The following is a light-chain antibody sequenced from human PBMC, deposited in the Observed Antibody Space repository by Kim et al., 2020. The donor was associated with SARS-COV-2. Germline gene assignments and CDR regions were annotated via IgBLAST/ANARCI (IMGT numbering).Light chain of an antibody. Sequence: LSPGEIASRSCRASQTVSRNQLAWYQQKPGQAPSLLIYGASSRATGIPDRFSGSGSGTDFTLTITRLEPEDFAVYYCQQYGNSRTFGQGTKVDIK. CDR2: GAS. CDR3: QQYGNSRT. CDR1: QTVSRNQ. V-gene: IGKV3-20*01. J-gene: IGKJ1*01.